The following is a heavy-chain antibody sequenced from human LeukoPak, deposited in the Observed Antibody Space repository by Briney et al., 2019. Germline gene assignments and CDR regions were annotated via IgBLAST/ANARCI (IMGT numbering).Heavy chain of an antibody. CDR3: ARESPLDVVVPAATKWFDP. CDR2: INHSGST. CDR1: GGSISSYY. D-gene: IGHD2-2*01. J-gene: IGHJ5*02. Sequence: PSETLSLTCTVSGGSISSYYWSWIRQPPGKGLGWIGEINHSGSTNYNPPLKSRVTISVGTSKNQFSLKLSSVTAADTAVYYCARESPLDVVVPAATKWFDPWGQGTLVTVSS. V-gene: IGHV4-34*01.